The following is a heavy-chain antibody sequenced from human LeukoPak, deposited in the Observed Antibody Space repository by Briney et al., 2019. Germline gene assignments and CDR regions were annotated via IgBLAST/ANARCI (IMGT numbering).Heavy chain of an antibody. Sequence: GGSLILSCAASGFIFSNYGMDWVRQAPGKGLEWVATIRYDGSYQWYAESVKGRFTVSRDNSKNTLYLQMNSLRAEDTAVYYCATVRGASGSRWYFDYWGQGNLVTVSS. J-gene: IGHJ4*02. D-gene: IGHD6-13*01. V-gene: IGHV3-30*02. CDR2: IRYDGSYQ. CDR3: ATVRGASGSRWYFDY. CDR1: GFIFSNYG.